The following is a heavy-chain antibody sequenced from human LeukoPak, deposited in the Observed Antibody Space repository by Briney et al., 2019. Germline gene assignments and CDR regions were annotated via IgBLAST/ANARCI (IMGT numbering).Heavy chain of an antibody. CDR1: GFTFSSYS. V-gene: IGHV3-21*01. D-gene: IGHD6-19*01. CDR2: ISSSSSYI. CDR3: ARVPRYSSGWLSFDY. Sequence: GGCLRLSCAASGFTFSSYSMNWVRQAPGKGLEWVSSISSSSSYIYYADSVKGRFTISRDNAKNSLYLQMKSLRAEDTAVYYCARVPRYSSGWLSFDYWGQGTLVTVSA. J-gene: IGHJ4*02.